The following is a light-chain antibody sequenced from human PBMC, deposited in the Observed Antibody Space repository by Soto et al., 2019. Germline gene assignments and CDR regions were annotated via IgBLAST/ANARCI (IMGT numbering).Light chain of an antibody. CDR3: LQHSSYPPT. Sequence: DSQMTQSPSSLSASVGHRVTITCRASQGIRNELGWYQQKPGKAPKRLIYAASSLQRGVPSRFSGSGSETEFTLTISSLQPEDFATYFCLQHSSYPPTIGQGTRLEVK. CDR2: AAS. J-gene: IGKJ1*01. V-gene: IGKV1-17*01. CDR1: QGIRNE.